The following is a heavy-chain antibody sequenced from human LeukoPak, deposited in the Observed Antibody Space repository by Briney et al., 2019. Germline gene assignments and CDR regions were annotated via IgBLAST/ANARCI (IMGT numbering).Heavy chain of an antibody. CDR3: ARGGRSSSSSRNWFDP. J-gene: IGHJ5*02. D-gene: IGHD6-6*01. V-gene: IGHV4-39*01. CDR1: GDSISSSGYY. CDR2: IYYSGST. Sequence: PSETLSLTCTVSGDSISSSGYYWGWIRQPPGKGLEWIGSIYYSGSTYYNPSLKSRATISVDTSKNQFSLKLSSVTAADTAVYYCARGGRSSSSSRNWFDPWGQGTLVTVSS.